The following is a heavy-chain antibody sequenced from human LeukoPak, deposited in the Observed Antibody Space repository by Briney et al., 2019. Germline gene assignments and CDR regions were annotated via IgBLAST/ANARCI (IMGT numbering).Heavy chain of an antibody. J-gene: IGHJ4*02. CDR1: GGSISSSSYY. Sequence: SETLSLTCTVSGGSISSSSYYWSWIRQPAGKGLEWIGRIYTSGSTNYNPSLKSRVTISVDTSKNQFSLKLSSVTAADTAVYYCARKAAVAGGYYFDYWGQGTLVTVSS. CDR2: IYTSGST. D-gene: IGHD6-19*01. CDR3: ARKAAVAGGYYFDY. V-gene: IGHV4-61*02.